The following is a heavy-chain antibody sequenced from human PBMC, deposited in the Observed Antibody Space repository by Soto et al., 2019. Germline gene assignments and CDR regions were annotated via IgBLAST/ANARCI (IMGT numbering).Heavy chain of an antibody. CDR2: IYWDDDK. Sequence: QITLKESGPTLVKPTQTLTLTCTFSGFSLSTSGVGVGWIRQPPGKALEWLALIYWDDDKRYSPSLKSRLTITKDTSKNQVFLTMTTMDPVDTPTYYCAHIICSTSCYGAFDIWGQGTMVTVS. CDR1: GFSLSTSGVG. CDR3: AHIICSTSCYGAFDI. D-gene: IGHD2-2*01. J-gene: IGHJ3*02. V-gene: IGHV2-5*02.